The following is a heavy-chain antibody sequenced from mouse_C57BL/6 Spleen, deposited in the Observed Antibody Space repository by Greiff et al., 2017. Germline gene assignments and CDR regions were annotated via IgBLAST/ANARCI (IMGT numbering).Heavy chain of an antibody. D-gene: IGHD2-4*01. CDR1: GYTFTSYW. J-gene: IGHJ3*01. Sequence: QVQLQQPGAELVRPGSSVKLSCKASGYTFTSYWMDWVKQRPGQGLEWIGNIYPSDSETHYNQKFKDKATLTVDKSSSTAYMQLSSRTSEDSAVYYCTRNTDYDAWFAYWGQGTLVTVSA. CDR3: TRNTDYDAWFAY. V-gene: IGHV1-61*01. CDR2: IYPSDSET.